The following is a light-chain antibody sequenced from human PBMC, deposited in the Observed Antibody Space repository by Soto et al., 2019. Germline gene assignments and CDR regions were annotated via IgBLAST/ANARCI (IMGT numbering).Light chain of an antibody. CDR2: GAS. J-gene: IGKJ1*01. CDR3: QQYNNWPPWT. CDR1: QSVSSN. Sequence: EIVMTQSPATLSVSPGERATLSCRASQSVSSNLAWYQQKPGQAPRLLIYGASTRASDIPARFSSSGSGTEFTLTISSLQSEDFAVYYCQQYNNWPPWTFGQGTKV. V-gene: IGKV3-15*01.